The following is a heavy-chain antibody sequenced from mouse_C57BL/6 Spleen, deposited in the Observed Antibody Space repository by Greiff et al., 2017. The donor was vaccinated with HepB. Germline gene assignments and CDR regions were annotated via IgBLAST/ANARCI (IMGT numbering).Heavy chain of an antibody. J-gene: IGHJ4*01. CDR3: ARHGRGNYPYYYAMDY. CDR1: GFTFSDYY. CDR2: ISNGGGST. V-gene: IGHV5-12*01. Sequence: EVKVVESGGGLVQPGGSLKLSCAASGFTFSDYYMYWVRQTPEKRLEWVAYISNGGGSTYYPDTVKGRFTISRDNAKNTLYLQMSRLKSEDTAMYYCARHGRGNYPYYYAMDYWGQGTSVTVSS. D-gene: IGHD2-1*01.